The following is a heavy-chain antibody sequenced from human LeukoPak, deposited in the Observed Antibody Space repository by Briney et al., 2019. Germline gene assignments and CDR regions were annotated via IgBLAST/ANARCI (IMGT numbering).Heavy chain of an antibody. Sequence: GGSLRLSCAASGFTFSSYSMNWVRQAPGKGLEWVSSISSSSSYIYYADSVKGRFTISRDNVKNSLYLQMNSLRAEDTAVYYCAREGYCSSTSCYGLYFQHWGQGTLVTVSS. CDR3: AREGYCSSTSCYGLYFQH. J-gene: IGHJ1*01. CDR1: GFTFSSYS. D-gene: IGHD2-2*01. CDR2: ISSSSSYI. V-gene: IGHV3-21*01.